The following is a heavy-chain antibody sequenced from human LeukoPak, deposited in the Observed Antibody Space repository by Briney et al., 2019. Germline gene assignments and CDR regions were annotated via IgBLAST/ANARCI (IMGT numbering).Heavy chain of an antibody. CDR2: IYYSGST. J-gene: IGHJ5*02. CDR1: GGSISTYY. V-gene: IGHV4-59*01. D-gene: IGHD2-2*01. Sequence: SETLSLTCTVSGGSISTYYWSWIRQPPGKGLEWIGYIYYSGSTNYNPSLKSRVTISIDTSKNQFSLKLSSVTAADTAVYYCARDGDRVRSWFDPWGQVTLVTVSS. CDR3: ARDGDRVRSWFDP.